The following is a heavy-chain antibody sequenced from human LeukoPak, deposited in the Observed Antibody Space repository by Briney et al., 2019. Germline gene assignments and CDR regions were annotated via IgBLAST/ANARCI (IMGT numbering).Heavy chain of an antibody. V-gene: IGHV1-8*02. Sequence: GASVKVSCKASGYTFTNYDINWVRQATGQGLEWMGWMNPDSGDTEYAQKFQGRISMTRDTSTSTAYMELSSLRSEDTAVYYCARGASYYYYYGMDVWGQGTSVTVSS. CDR3: ARGASYYYYYGMDV. CDR1: GYTFTNYD. J-gene: IGHJ6*02. CDR2: MNPDSGDT.